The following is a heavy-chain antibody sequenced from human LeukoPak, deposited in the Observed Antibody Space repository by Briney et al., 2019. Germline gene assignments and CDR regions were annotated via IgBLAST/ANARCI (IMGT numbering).Heavy chain of an antibody. V-gene: IGHV4-38-2*01. CDR2: IYSSGST. Sequence: PSETISLTWAVSGYSISSGYSWDWIRQSPGKGLEWIGNIYSSGSTYYNPSLKSRVTISVDTSKNQFSLSLNYVTAADTAVYYCARRKTLFWYFDYWGQGTLVTVSS. CDR1: GYSISSGYS. J-gene: IGHJ4*02. D-gene: IGHD3-3*01. CDR3: ARRKTLFWYFDY.